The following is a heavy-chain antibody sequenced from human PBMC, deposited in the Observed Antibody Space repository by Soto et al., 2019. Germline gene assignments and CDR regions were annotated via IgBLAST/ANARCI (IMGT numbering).Heavy chain of an antibody. CDR2: VTDSGGST. CDR3: AKESILRYFDFDY. Sequence: GGSLRLSCAASGFTFTRYAMSWVRQAPGKGLEWVSAVTDSGGSTYYADSVRGRFTISRDNSKDTLYLQMNSLRAEDTALYYCAKESILRYFDFDYWGQGTLVTVSS. D-gene: IGHD3-9*01. CDR1: GFTFTRYA. V-gene: IGHV3-23*01. J-gene: IGHJ4*02.